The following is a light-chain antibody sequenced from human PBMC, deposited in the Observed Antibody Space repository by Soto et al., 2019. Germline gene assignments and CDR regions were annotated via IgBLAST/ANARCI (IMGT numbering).Light chain of an antibody. CDR2: TNN. V-gene: IGLV1-51*01. Sequence: QSVLTQPPSVSAAPGEKVTISCSGRTSNIVNNFVSWYRQLPGAAPQLLIHTNNKRPSGVSDRFSGSKSGSSATLGITGLQTGDEAHYYCGTWDYSVTAFVFGGGTKVTV. CDR3: GTWDYSVTAFV. J-gene: IGLJ2*01. CDR1: TSNIVNNF.